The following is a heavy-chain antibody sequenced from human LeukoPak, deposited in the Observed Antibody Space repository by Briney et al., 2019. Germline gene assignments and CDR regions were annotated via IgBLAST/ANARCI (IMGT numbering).Heavy chain of an antibody. D-gene: IGHD4-23*01. CDR2: IYISGST. J-gene: IGHJ4*02. V-gene: IGHV4-4*07. Sequence: SETLSLTCTVSGDFISSYYWSWIRQPAGKGLEWIGRIYISGSTNYNPSLKSRVTMSVDTSKNQFSLKLSSVTAADTAVYYCASSGGRMPFDYWGQGTLVTLSS. CDR1: GDFISSYY. CDR3: ASSGGRMPFDY.